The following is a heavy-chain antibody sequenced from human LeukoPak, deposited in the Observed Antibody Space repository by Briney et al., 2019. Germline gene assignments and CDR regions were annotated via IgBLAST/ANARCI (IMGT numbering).Heavy chain of an antibody. V-gene: IGHV3-23*01. CDR2: ISGSGGST. CDR3: AKSSMVRGVIIH. D-gene: IGHD3-10*01. CDR1: GFTFSSYA. Sequence: PGGSQRLSCAASGFTFSSYAMSWVRQAPGKGLEWVSAISGSGGSTYYADSVKGRFTISRDNSKNTLYLQMNSLRAEDTAVYYCAKSSMVRGVIIHWGQGTLVTVSS. J-gene: IGHJ4*02.